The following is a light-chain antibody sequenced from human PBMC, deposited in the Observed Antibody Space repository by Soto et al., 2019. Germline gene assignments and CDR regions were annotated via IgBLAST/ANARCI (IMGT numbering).Light chain of an antibody. CDR3: SSYAGSNNFV. CDR1: SGDVGGYNY. J-gene: IGLJ1*01. Sequence: QSVLTQPPSASGSPGQSVTISCPGTSGDVGGYNYVSWYQQHPGKSPTLMIYEVSKRPSGVPDRFAGSKSGNTASLTVSGLQAEDVADYYCSSYAGSNNFVFGTGTKLTVL. CDR2: EVS. V-gene: IGLV2-8*01.